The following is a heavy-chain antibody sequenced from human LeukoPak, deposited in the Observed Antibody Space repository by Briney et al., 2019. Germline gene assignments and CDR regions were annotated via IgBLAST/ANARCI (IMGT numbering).Heavy chain of an antibody. CDR3: AKERAYVLDP. J-gene: IGHJ5*02. Sequence: GRSLRLSCAASGFTFSSYGMHWVRQAPGKGLEWVAVISYDGSNKYYADSVKGRFTISRDNSKNTLYLQMNSLRAEDTAVYYCAKERAYVLDPWGQGTLVAVSS. D-gene: IGHD3-16*01. V-gene: IGHV3-30*18. CDR2: ISYDGSNK. CDR1: GFTFSSYG.